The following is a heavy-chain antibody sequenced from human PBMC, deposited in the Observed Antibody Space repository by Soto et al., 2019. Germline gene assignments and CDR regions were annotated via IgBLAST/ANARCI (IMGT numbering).Heavy chain of an antibody. V-gene: IGHV3-66*01. J-gene: IGHJ2*01. D-gene: IGHD4-17*01. CDR1: GLTVSSNY. Sequence: EVQLVESGGGLVQPGGSLRLSCAVSGLTVSSNYMNWVRQAPGKGLEWVSVMYSGGGTHYADSVKGRFTLSRDNSKNTLYLQMNSLRAEDTAVYYCARAGTYGDSLEYFDLWGRGTLVTVSS. CDR3: ARAGTYGDSLEYFDL. CDR2: MYSGGGT.